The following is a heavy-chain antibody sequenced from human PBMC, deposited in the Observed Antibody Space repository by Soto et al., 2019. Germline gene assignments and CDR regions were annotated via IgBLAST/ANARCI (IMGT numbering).Heavy chain of an antibody. CDR2: IYWDDDK. D-gene: IGHD6-25*01. V-gene: IGHV2-5*02. J-gene: IGHJ5*02. Sequence: SGPTLVKPTQTLTLTCSFSGFSLNTRRVGVGWFRQPPGKALEWLALIYWDDDKRFSPSLKSRLTISKDTSKDQVVLTMTNMDPVDAGTYYCARRFASSDNWFDPWGQGTLVTVSS. CDR3: ARRFASSDNWFDP. CDR1: GFSLNTRRVG.